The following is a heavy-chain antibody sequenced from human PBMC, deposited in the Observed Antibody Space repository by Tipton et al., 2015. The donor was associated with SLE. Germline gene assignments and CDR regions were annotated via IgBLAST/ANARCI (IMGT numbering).Heavy chain of an antibody. J-gene: IGHJ4*02. Sequence: QSGAEVKKPGSSVKVSCKASGGIFSSYGLSWVRQAPGQGLEWMGRIIPIFGTANYAQKFQGRVTITADESTSTAYMELSSLRSEDSAVYYCARDNWNYPQTLGYWGQGTLVTVSS. CDR1: GGIFSSYG. CDR2: IIPIFGTA. V-gene: IGHV1-69*13. D-gene: IGHD1-7*01. CDR3: ARDNWNYPQTLGY.